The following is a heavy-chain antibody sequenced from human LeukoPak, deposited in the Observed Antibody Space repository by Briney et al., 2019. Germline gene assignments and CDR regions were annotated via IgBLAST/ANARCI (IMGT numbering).Heavy chain of an antibody. V-gene: IGHV1-46*01. Sequence: ASVKVSCKASGYTFTSYYIHWVRQAPGQGLEWMGIINPSGGSTSYAQKFQGRVTMTRDTSTNTVYMELSSLRSEDTAVYYCARVRVGSGSYEKYFDYWGQGTLVTVSS. J-gene: IGHJ4*02. CDR2: INPSGGST. D-gene: IGHD1-26*01. CDR3: ARVRVGSGSYEKYFDY. CDR1: GYTFTSYY.